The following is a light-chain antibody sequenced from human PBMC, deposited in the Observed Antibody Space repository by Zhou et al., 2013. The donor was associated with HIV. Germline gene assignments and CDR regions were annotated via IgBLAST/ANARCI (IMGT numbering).Light chain of an antibody. J-gene: IGKJ5*01. CDR1: QGISSF. Sequence: DIQLTQSPSSVSASVGDRVTITCRASQGISSFLVWYQQEPGKAPKLLIYAASNLQSGVPSRFSGSGSGTDFTLTISNLQPEDCATYYCQQGNSFPITFGQGTRLEIK. CDR2: AAS. CDR3: QQGNSFPIT. V-gene: IGKV1-12*01.